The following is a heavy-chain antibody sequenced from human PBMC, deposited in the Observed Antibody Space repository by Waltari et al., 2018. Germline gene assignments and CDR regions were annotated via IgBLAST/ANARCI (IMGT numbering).Heavy chain of an antibody. CDR2: ISNDGST. V-gene: IGHV3-74*01. CDR1: GFTFSDYW. D-gene: IGHD6-13*01. J-gene: IGHJ4*02. Sequence: EAQLVESGGGSVQPGGSLRLSCAAHGFTFSDYWMPWVRQAPGKGLVWVSYISNDGSTAYADAVKGRFTISRDNAQSTLYLQMNSLRAEDTAVYYCARWHYSSSNYWGQGTLVTVSS. CDR3: ARWHYSSSNY.